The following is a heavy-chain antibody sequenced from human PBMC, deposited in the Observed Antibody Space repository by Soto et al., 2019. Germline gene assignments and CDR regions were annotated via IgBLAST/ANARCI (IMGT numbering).Heavy chain of an antibody. D-gene: IGHD2-2*01. CDR2: ISRGGDRT. V-gene: IGHV3-23*01. CDR1: GFTFNNYA. CDR3: AKDLGSTNCFDY. Sequence: GGSLRLSCAVSGFTFNNYAMGWVRQAPGRGLEWVSGISRGGDRTYYADSVKGRFTVPCDDSKNTLFLQMNSLRVDDTAVYYCAKDLGSTNCFDYWGQGTLVTVSS. J-gene: IGHJ4*02.